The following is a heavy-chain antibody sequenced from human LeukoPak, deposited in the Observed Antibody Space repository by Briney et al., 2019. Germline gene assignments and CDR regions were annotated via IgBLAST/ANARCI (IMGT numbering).Heavy chain of an antibody. Sequence: PSETLSLTCTVSGGSISSSSYYWGWIRQPPGKGLEWIGSVYYSGTTSSNPSLKSRVTISVDMSKNEFSLRLRSVTAADTAMYYCARGTLYSGWSYYFDDWGQGNQVTVSS. D-gene: IGHD6-19*01. J-gene: IGHJ4*02. CDR1: GGSISSSSYY. V-gene: IGHV4-39*07. CDR2: VYYSGTT. CDR3: ARGTLYSGWSYYFDD.